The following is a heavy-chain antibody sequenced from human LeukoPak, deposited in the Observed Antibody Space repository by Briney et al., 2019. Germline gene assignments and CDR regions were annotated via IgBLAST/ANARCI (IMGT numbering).Heavy chain of an antibody. CDR2: IIPIFGTA. CDR3: ARGENYYDSSGYQY. J-gene: IGHJ4*02. Sequence: SVKVSCKASGGTFSSYAISWVRQAPGQGLEWMGGIIPIFGTANYAQKFQGRVTITADESTSTAYMELSSLRSEDTAVYYCARGENYYDSSGYQYWGQGTLVTVSS. V-gene: IGHV1-69*13. D-gene: IGHD3-22*01. CDR1: GGTFSSYA.